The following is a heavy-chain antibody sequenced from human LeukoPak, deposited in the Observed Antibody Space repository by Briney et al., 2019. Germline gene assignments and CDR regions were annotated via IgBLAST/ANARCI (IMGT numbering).Heavy chain of an antibody. J-gene: IGHJ4*02. CDR3: AKDRYGDHDY. Sequence: GGSLRLSCAASGFTFDDYSMHWVRQAPGKGLEWVSLISWDGGSTYYADSVKGRFTISRDNSKNTLYLQMNSLRAEDTAVYYCAKDRYGDHDYWGQGTLVTVSS. D-gene: IGHD4-17*01. CDR1: GFTFDDYS. V-gene: IGHV3-43*01. CDR2: ISWDGGST.